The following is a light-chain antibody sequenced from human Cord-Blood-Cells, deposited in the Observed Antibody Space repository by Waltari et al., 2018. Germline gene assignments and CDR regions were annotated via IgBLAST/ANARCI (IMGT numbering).Light chain of an antibody. CDR1: SSDVGGYNY. CDR3: CSYAGSYTFAV. CDR2: DVS. Sequence: QSALTQPRSVSGSPGQSVTISCTGTSSDVGGYNYVFWYQQQPGQAPRHMIYDVSKRPSGVPDRFSGSKSGNTASLTISGLQAEDEADYYCCSYAGSYTFAVFGGGTKLTVL. J-gene: IGLJ3*02. V-gene: IGLV2-11*01.